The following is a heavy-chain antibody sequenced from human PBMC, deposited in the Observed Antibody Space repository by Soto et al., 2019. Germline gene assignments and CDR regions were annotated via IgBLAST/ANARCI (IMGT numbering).Heavy chain of an antibody. CDR1: GFTFSSYG. CDR2: ISYDGSNK. CDR3: AKEVVLRFLEWWTYGMDV. D-gene: IGHD3-3*01. J-gene: IGHJ6*02. Sequence: QVQLVESGGGVVQPGRSLRLSCAASGFTFSSYGMHWVRQAPGKGLEWVAVISYDGSNKYYADSVKGRFTISRDNSKNTLYLQMNSLRAEDTAVYYCAKEVVLRFLEWWTYGMDVWGQGTTVTVSS. V-gene: IGHV3-30*18.